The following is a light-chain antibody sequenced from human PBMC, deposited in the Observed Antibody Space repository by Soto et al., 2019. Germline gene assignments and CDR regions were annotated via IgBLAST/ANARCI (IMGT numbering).Light chain of an antibody. J-gene: IGLJ2*01. V-gene: IGLV4-69*01. CDR3: QTLGTGIHVV. CDR1: SGHSSYA. Sequence: QLVLTQSPSASASLGASVKLTCTLSSGHSSYAIAWHQQQPEKGPRYLMKLDSDGSHTKGDAIPDRFSGSSSGAERYLTISSLQSEDEADYYCQTLGTGIHVVFGGGTKLTVL. CDR2: LDSDGSH.